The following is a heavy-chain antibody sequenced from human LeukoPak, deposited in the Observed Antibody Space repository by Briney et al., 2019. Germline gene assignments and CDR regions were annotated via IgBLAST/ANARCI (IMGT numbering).Heavy chain of an antibody. Sequence: GASVKVSCKASGFTFTSSAMQWVRQARGQRLEWIGWTVVGSGNTNYAQKFQERVTITRDMSTSTAYMELSSLRSEDTAVYYCAAATPYYYDSSGYSDWGQGTLVTVSS. CDR1: GFTFTSSA. CDR2: TVVGSGNT. CDR3: AAATPYYYDSSGYSD. V-gene: IGHV1-58*02. J-gene: IGHJ4*02. D-gene: IGHD3-22*01.